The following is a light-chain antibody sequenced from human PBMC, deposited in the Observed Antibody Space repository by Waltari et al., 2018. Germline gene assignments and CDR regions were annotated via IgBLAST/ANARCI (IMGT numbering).Light chain of an antibody. J-gene: IGKJ1*01. V-gene: IGKV1-5*03. CDR1: QRIGSW. Sequence: DIQMTQSPSTLSASVGDRVTITCRASQRIGSWLAWYQQKPGKAPKPLIYKASSLETGVPSRFSGSGSGTEFTLTISSLQPDDFATYYCQQYSSESTFGQGTKVEIK. CDR2: KAS. CDR3: QQYSSEST.